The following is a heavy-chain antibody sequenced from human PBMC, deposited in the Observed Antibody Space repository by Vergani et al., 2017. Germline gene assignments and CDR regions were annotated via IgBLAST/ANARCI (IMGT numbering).Heavy chain of an antibody. J-gene: IGHJ4*02. CDR3: AKTAPACSSTSCKPTGALDY. V-gene: IGHV3-23*01. CDR1: GFTFSSYA. CDR2: ISGSGGST. D-gene: IGHD2-2*01. Sequence: EVQLLESGGGLVQPGGSLRLSCAASGFTFSSYAMSWVRQAPGKGLEWVSAISGSGGSTYYADSVKGRFTISRDNSKNTLYLQMNSLRAEDTAVYYCAKTAPACSSTSCKPTGALDYWGQGTLVTVSS.